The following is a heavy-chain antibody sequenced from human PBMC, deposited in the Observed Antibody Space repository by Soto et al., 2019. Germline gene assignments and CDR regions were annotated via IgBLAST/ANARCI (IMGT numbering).Heavy chain of an antibody. Sequence: GASVKVSCKASGYTFTSSAVQWVRQARGQRLEWIGWIVVGSGNTNYAQKFQERVTITRDMSTSTAYMELSSLRSEDTAVYYCAAEGKYYRYGMDVWGQGTTVTVS. CDR1: GYTFTSSA. CDR2: IVVGSGNT. CDR3: AAEGKYYRYGMDV. V-gene: IGHV1-58*01. J-gene: IGHJ6*02. D-gene: IGHD3-10*01.